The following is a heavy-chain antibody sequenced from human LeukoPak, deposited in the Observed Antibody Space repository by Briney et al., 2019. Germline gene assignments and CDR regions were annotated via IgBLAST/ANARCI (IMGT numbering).Heavy chain of an antibody. CDR2: ISGSGDRT. CDR3: AKEFTVVVPTAVALFDY. Sequence: GGSLRLSCAASGLTFRSCAMSWVRQAPGRGLEWVSGISGSGDRTYYADSVKGRFTISRDNSKNTLYLQMNTLRAEDTAVYYCAKEFTVVVPTAVALFDYWGQGTLVTVSS. J-gene: IGHJ4*02. CDR1: GLTFRSCA. V-gene: IGHV3-23*01. D-gene: IGHD2-2*01.